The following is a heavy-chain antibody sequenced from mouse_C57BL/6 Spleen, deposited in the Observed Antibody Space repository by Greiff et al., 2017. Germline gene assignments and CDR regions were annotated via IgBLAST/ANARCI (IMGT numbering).Heavy chain of an antibody. D-gene: IGHD2-1*01. CDR2: INPNNGGT. CDR3: ARWGNPAWFAY. Sequence: VQLQQPGAELVKPGASVKLSCKASGYTFTSYWMHWVKQSHGKSLEWIGDINPNNGGTIYNQKFKGKATLTVDKSSSTAYMELRSLTSEDTAVYYCARWGNPAWFAYWGQGTLVTVSA. CDR1: GYTFTSYW. V-gene: IGHV1-18*01. J-gene: IGHJ3*01.